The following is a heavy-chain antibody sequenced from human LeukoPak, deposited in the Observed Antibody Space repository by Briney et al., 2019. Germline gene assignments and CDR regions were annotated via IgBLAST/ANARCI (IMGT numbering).Heavy chain of an antibody. J-gene: IGHJ4*02. V-gene: IGHV3-11*04. D-gene: IGHD3-10*01. CDR3: ARGMWVVRGVIHDY. Sequence: GGSLRLSCATSGFTFSDYYMNWIRQAPGKGLEWVSYISSSGSTIYYADSVKGRFTISRDNAKNSLYLQMNSLRAEDTAVYYCARGMWVVRGVIHDYWGQGTLVTVSS. CDR1: GFTFSDYY. CDR2: ISSSGSTI.